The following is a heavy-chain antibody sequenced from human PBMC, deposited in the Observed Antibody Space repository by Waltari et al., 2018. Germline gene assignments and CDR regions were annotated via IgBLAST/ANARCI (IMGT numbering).Heavy chain of an antibody. J-gene: IGHJ4*02. CDR1: GFTFNTYA. Sequence: EVQLLESGGGLVQPGGSLRLSCAASGFTFNTYAMNWVRQAPGKGLEWVSAMSGSGDRTNYADSVKGRFTIARDNSKNTLYLQMNSLRAEDTAVYYCAKGVYDILTGYDYWGQGTLVTVSS. CDR2: MSGSGDRT. V-gene: IGHV3-23*01. CDR3: AKGVYDILTGYDY. D-gene: IGHD3-9*01.